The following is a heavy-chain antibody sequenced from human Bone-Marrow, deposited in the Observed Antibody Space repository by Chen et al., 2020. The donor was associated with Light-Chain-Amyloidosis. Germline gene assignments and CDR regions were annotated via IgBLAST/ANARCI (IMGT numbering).Heavy chain of an antibody. CDR1: GYTFPNYW. CDR3: ARRRDGYNFDY. J-gene: IGHJ4*02. D-gene: IGHD5-12*01. V-gene: IGHV5-51*01. CDR2: IYPDESDA. Sequence: EVQLEQSGPEVIKPGESLKISCTGSGYTFPNYWIGWVRQMPGKGLEWMGVIYPDESDARYRPSFEGQGTISADKSITTAYLQWRSLKASDTAMYYCARRRDGYNFDYWGQGTLVTVSS.